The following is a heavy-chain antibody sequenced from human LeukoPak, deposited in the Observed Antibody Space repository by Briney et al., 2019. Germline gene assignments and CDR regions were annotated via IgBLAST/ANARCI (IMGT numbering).Heavy chain of an antibody. J-gene: IGHJ3*02. V-gene: IGHV4-39*01. CDR2: IYYSGST. CDR1: GGSISSSSYY. CDR3: ARHGLRGRRDAFDI. Sequence: SETLSLTCTVSGGSISSSSYYWGWIRQPPGKGLEWIGSIYYSGSTYYNPSLKSRVTISVDTSKNQFSLKLSSVTAADTAVYYCARHGLRGRRDAFDIWGQGTMVTVSS. D-gene: IGHD5-12*01.